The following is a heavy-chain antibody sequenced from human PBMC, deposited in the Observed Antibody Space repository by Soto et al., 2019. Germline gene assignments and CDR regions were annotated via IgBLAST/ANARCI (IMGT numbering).Heavy chain of an antibody. D-gene: IGHD2-15*01. CDR3: AKYPCGGGGYYLFFDS. CDR2: ISGSGGTT. J-gene: IGHJ4*02. V-gene: IGHV3-23*01. Sequence: EVQLLESGGGLVQPGGSLRLSCAGSGFIFSNYAMSWVRQAPGKGLEWVSSISGSGGTTYYADSVKGRFTSSRDNSKNTRYLQMNSVRAEDTAVYYCAKYPCGGGGYYLFFDSWGQGPMVTVSS. CDR1: GFIFSNYA.